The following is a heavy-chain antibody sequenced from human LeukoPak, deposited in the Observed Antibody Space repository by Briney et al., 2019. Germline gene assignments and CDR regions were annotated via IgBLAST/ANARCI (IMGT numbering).Heavy chain of an antibody. D-gene: IGHD3-10*01. Sequence: GGSLRLSCAASGFTFSSYTISWVRHPPGKGLEWVSAISGSGGSTYYADSVQGRLTICRDNTKNTLYLQMKSLRAEDMAVYYCAKDLTRGLYYFAYWGQGTLVTVSS. J-gene: IGHJ4*02. V-gene: IGHV3-23*01. CDR1: GFTFSSYT. CDR2: ISGSGGST. CDR3: AKDLTRGLYYFAY.